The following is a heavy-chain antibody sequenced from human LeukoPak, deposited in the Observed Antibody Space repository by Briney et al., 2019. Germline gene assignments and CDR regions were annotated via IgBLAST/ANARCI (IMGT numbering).Heavy chain of an antibody. V-gene: IGHV3-30-3*01. D-gene: IGHD5-18*01. Sequence: GGSPRLSCAASGFTFSRYDMHWVRQAPGKGLEWVAVISYDGSNKYYGDSAKGRFTISRDNSKNTLYLQMNTLSAEDTAVYYCARLWWIQPVYWGQGTLVTVSS. CDR2: ISYDGSNK. J-gene: IGHJ4*02. CDR1: GFTFSRYD. CDR3: ARLWWIQPVY.